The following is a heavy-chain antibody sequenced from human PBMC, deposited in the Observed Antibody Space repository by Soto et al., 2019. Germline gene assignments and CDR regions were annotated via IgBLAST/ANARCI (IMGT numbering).Heavy chain of an antibody. D-gene: IGHD3-10*01. V-gene: IGHV1-69*08. Sequence: QVQLVQSGAEVKKPGSSVKVSCKASGGTFSSYTISWVRQAPGQGLEWMGRIIPILGIANYAQKFQGRVTITADKPTSTAYMELSSLRSEDTAVYYCARDYYGSGSRWFDPWGQGTLVTVSS. CDR2: IIPILGIA. J-gene: IGHJ5*02. CDR3: ARDYYGSGSRWFDP. CDR1: GGTFSSYT.